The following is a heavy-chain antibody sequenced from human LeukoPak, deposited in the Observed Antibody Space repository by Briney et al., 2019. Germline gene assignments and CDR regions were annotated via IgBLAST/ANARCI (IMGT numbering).Heavy chain of an antibody. CDR1: GYTFTSYD. V-gene: IGHV1-46*01. CDR2: INPSGGST. CDR3: ASATSEPHFEY. J-gene: IGHJ4*02. D-gene: IGHD1-14*01. Sequence: ASVKVSCKASGYTFTSYDINWVRQAPGQGLAWMGIINPSGGSTNYAQKFQGRVTMTRDMSTSTVYMELSSLRSEDTAVYYCASATSEPHFEYWGQGTLVTVSS.